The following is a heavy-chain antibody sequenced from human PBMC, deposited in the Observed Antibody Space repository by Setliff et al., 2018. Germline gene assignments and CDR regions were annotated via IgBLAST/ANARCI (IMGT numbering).Heavy chain of an antibody. V-gene: IGHV4-59*03. CDR2: AFHTGKT. D-gene: IGHD3-3*01. CDR3: ARGGYNSRSGYSAYYYDY. CDR1: GVSIRGFY. Sequence: SETLSLTCTVSGVSIRGFYWTWIRQSPKRGLEWLGYAFHTGKTDYNPSLMSRVIISIDMSRKQFSLKLSSVTAADTAMYFCARGGYNSRSGYSAYYYDYWGQGALGTSPQ. J-gene: IGHJ4*02.